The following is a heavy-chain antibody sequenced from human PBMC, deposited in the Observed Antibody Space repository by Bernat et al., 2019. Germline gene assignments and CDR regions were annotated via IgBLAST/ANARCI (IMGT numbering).Heavy chain of an antibody. V-gene: IGHV3-30-3*01. CDR1: GFTFSSYA. CDR2: ISYDGSNK. D-gene: IGHD3-9*01. J-gene: IGHJ4*02. Sequence: QVQLVESGGGVVQPGRSLRLSCAASGFTFSSYAMHWVRQAPGKGLEWVAVISYDGSNKYYADSVKGRFTISRDNSKNTLYLQMNSLRAEDTAVYYCAREVFNYDILTGLDYWGQGTLVTVSS. CDR3: AREVFNYDILTGLDY.